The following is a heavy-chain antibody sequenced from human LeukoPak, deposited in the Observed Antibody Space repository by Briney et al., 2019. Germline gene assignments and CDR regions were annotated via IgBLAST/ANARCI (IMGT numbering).Heavy chain of an antibody. CDR1: GFTFSSFA. V-gene: IGHV3-30*02. D-gene: IGHD6-13*01. CDR2: LWYDGSNK. Sequence: PGGSLRLSCAASGFTFSSFAMHWVRQAPGKGLEWVAVLWYDGSNKLYGDSVRGRFTISRDITKNTLYLQMNSLRAEDTAVYYCVNDRTGSWSFDYWGQGTLVTVSS. CDR3: VNDRTGSWSFDY. J-gene: IGHJ4*02.